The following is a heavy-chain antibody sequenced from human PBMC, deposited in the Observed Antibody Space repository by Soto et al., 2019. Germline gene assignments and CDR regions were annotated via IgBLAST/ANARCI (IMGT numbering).Heavy chain of an antibody. J-gene: IGHJ4*02. CDR3: ASYGSGAGGSYDSSGLFDY. CDR2: IYHSGST. CDR1: GGSISSSNW. Sequence: SETLSLTCAVSGGSISSSNWWSWVRQPPGKGLEWIGEIYHSGSTNYNPSLKSRVTISVDKSKNQFSLKLSSVTAADTAVYYCASYGSGAGGSYDSSGLFDYWGQGTLVTVSS. D-gene: IGHD3-22*01. V-gene: IGHV4-4*02.